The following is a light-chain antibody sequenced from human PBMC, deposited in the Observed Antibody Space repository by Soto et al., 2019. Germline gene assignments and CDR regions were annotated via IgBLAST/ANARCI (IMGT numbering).Light chain of an antibody. CDR3: QQYNGDSPMYT. CDR1: QSISNW. J-gene: IGKJ2*01. CDR2: KAS. V-gene: IGKV1-5*03. Sequence: DIQMTQSPSTLSASVGDRVTITCRASQSISNWLAWDQQKPGKAPKLLIYKASRLQSGVPSRFSGSGFGTEFTLTISSMQPDDFATYYCQQYNGDSPMYTFGQGTTLEI.